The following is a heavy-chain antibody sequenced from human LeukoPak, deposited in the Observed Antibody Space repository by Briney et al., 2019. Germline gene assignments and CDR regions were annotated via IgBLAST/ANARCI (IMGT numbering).Heavy chain of an antibody. Sequence: ASVKVSCKASGYTFTGYYMHWVRQAPGQGLEWMGWINPNSGGTNYAQKFQGRATMTRDTSISTAYMELSRLRSDDTAVYYCARTPPNYDFWSGYPLDPWGQGTLVTVSS. J-gene: IGHJ5*02. CDR3: ARTPPNYDFWSGYPLDP. CDR2: INPNSGGT. V-gene: IGHV1-2*02. CDR1: GYTFTGYY. D-gene: IGHD3-3*01.